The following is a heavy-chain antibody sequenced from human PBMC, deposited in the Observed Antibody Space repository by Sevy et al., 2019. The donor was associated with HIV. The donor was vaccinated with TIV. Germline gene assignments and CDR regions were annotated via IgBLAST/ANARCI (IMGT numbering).Heavy chain of an antibody. CDR2: ISGSGGST. CDR3: ARGDGIGGATSLGDAFDI. V-gene: IGHV3-23*01. Sequence: QLGGSLRLSCAASGFTFSSYAMNWVRQAPGKGLRWVSAISGSGGSTYYADSVKGRFTISRDNSKNTVYLQMNSLRAEDTAVYYCARGDGIGGATSLGDAFDIWGQGTMVTVSS. CDR1: GFTFSSYA. D-gene: IGHD1-26*01. J-gene: IGHJ3*02.